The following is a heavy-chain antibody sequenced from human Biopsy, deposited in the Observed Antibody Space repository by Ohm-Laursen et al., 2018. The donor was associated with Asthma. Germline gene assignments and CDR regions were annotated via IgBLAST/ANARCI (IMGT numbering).Heavy chain of an antibody. D-gene: IGHD3-22*01. CDR3: ARGDSSNWSHYYFDY. CDR2: IITVFGTT. V-gene: IGHV1-69*06. Sequence: SVKVSCKAPGGTFSNFAISWVRQAPGQGLEWLGGIITVFGTTNYAQKFQGRVTITADKSTSTTYMELSSLRAEDTAVYYCARGDSSNWSHYYFDYWGQGTLVTVSS. J-gene: IGHJ4*02. CDR1: GGTFSNFA.